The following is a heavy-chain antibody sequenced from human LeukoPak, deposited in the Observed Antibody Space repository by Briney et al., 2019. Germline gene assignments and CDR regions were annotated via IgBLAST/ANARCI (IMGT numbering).Heavy chain of an antibody. V-gene: IGHV3-7*01. CDR1: GFTTHYW. J-gene: IGHJ4*02. Sequence: GGSLRLSCTASGFTTHYWLNWVRQSPGKGLEWVANIRQDGSEKYYVDSVKGRFIISRDKAKNSLYLQMNNLRAEDTAVYYCARVSGYSGYDLFDYWGQGTLVTVSS. CDR3: ARVSGYSGYDLFDY. D-gene: IGHD5-12*01. CDR2: IRQDGSEK.